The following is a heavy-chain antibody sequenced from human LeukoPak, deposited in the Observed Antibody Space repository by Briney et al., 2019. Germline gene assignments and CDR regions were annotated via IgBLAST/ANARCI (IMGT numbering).Heavy chain of an antibody. CDR2: IYHDGST. V-gene: IGHV4-59*01. CDR1: GGSISGYF. D-gene: IGHD3-3*01. CDR3: ARDTTPWVFGY. J-gene: IGHJ4*02. Sequence: SETLSLTCTVSGGSISGYFWNWIRQSPGKGLEWMGYIYHDGSTTYNPSPKSRVTMSVDTSKNQFSLKLYSVTAADTAVYYCARDTTPWVFGYWGQGTLVTVSS.